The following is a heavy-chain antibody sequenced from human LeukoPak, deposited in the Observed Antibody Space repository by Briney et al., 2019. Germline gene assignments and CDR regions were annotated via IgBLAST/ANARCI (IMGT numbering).Heavy chain of an antibody. CDR3: ASTAYYDILTGSPGAFDI. CDR1: GGSVSSGSYY. CDR2: IYYSGST. D-gene: IGHD3-9*01. V-gene: IGHV4-61*01. J-gene: IGHJ3*02. Sequence: SETLSLTCTVSGGSVSSGSYYWSWIRQPPGKGLEWIGYIYYSGSTNYNPSLKSRVTISVDTSKNQFSLKLSSVTAVDTAVYYCASTAYYDILTGSPGAFDIWGQGTMVTVSS.